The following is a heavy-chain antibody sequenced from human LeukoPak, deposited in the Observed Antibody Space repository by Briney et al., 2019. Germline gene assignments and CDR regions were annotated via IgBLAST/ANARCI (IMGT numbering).Heavy chain of an antibody. V-gene: IGHV3-66*01. CDR3: ARDAPPIVATPIDH. J-gene: IGHJ4*02. CDR1: GFSVSSNY. CDR2: IYSGGST. Sequence: GGSLRLSCAASGFSVSSNYMSWVRQAPGKGLEWVSVIYSGGSTYYADSVKGRFTISRDNSKNTVYLQMNSLRAEDTAVYYCARDAPPIVATPIDHWGQGTLGTVSS. D-gene: IGHD5-12*01.